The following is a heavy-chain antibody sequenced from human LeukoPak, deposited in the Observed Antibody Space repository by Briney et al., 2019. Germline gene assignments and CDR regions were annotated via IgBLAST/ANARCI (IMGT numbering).Heavy chain of an antibody. CDR3: ASQSGYSYGYRHFDY. Sequence: SETLSLTCAVSGGSISSGGYSWSWIRQPPGKGLEWIRYIYHSGSTYYNPSLKSRVTISVDRSKNQFSLKLSSVTAADTAVYYCASQSGYSYGYRHFDYWGQGTLVTVSS. CDR2: IYHSGST. D-gene: IGHD5-18*01. CDR1: GGSISSGGYS. V-gene: IGHV4-30-2*01. J-gene: IGHJ4*02.